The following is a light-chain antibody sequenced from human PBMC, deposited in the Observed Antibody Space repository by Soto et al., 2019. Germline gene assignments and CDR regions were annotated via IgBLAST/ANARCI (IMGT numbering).Light chain of an antibody. V-gene: IGKV1-39*01. J-gene: IGKJ1*01. Sequence: DIQITPSPTSLSASVGDRVTITCRASQSISSYLNWYQQKPGKDPKLLIYAASSLQSGVPSRFSGSGSGTDFTLTISSLQPEDFATYYCQQSRTFGQGIKVDIK. CDR2: AAS. CDR3: QQSRT. CDR1: QSISSY.